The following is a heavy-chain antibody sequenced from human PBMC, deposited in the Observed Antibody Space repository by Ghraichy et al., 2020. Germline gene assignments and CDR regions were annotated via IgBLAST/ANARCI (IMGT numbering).Heavy chain of an antibody. CDR3: ARATGYSYGKSALDY. Sequence: GGSLRLSCAASEFSFSSYAMSWVRQAPGKGLDWVSGITGSGGNTNSADSVKGRFTISRDNSKNMLYLQMNSLRAEDTAVYYCARATGYSYGKSALDYWGQGTLVTVSS. CDR2: ITGSGGNT. D-gene: IGHD5-18*01. CDR1: EFSFSSYA. J-gene: IGHJ4*02. V-gene: IGHV3-23*01.